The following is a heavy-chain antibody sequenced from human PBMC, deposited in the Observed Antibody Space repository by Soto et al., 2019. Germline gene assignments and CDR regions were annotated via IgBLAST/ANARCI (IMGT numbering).Heavy chain of an antibody. J-gene: IGHJ4*02. CDR3: ANQKGPTPRNY. Sequence: QVQLQESGPGLVEPSGTLSLTCAVSLVSISSGDWWSWVRQPPGRGLEYIGEISHSGTTNYNPSLESPPTISIDGAKNQVPLKLTSVNAGDTAGYFCANQKGPTPRNYWGQGTLVIVSS. CDR1: LVSISSGDW. V-gene: IGHV4-4*02. CDR2: ISHSGTT.